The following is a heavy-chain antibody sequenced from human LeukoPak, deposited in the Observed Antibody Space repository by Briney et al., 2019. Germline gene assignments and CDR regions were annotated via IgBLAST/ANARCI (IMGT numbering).Heavy chain of an antibody. CDR2: ISPKSGGT. Sequence: EVSVKVSCKASGYTFTGYYMLWVRQAPGQGLEWMGWISPKSGGTNYAQKFQGRVTMTRDTSISTAYMELSRLRSDDTAVYYCARDTVAAAGTGAFDVWGQGTMVTVSS. CDR1: GYTFTGYY. CDR3: ARDTVAAAGTGAFDV. J-gene: IGHJ3*01. V-gene: IGHV1-2*02. D-gene: IGHD6-13*01.